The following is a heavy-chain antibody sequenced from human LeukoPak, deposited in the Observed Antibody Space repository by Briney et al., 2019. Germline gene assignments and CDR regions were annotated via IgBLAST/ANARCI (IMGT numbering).Heavy chain of an antibody. V-gene: IGHV3-11*04. Sequence: GGSLRLSCAASGFTLSDYFVCWIRQAPGKGLEWVSYTSGRGSNVYNSDSVKGRFTISRDNAKNSIYLQMNSLRVEDTAVYYCAKDIVGGGDDYWGQGTLVTVSS. CDR1: GFTLSDYF. CDR3: AKDIVGGGDDY. CDR2: TSGRGSNV. J-gene: IGHJ4*02. D-gene: IGHD2-21*02.